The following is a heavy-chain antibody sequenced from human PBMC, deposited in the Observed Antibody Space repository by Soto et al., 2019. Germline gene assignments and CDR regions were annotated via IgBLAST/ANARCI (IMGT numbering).Heavy chain of an antibody. CDR3: AREPNLHPVLLWFGELSP. J-gene: IGHJ5*02. D-gene: IGHD3-10*01. V-gene: IGHV3-7*01. CDR2: IKQDGSEK. Sequence: PGGSLRLSCAASGFTFSSYWMSWVRQAPGKGLEWVANIKQDGSEKYYVDSVKGRFTISRDNAKNSLYLQMNSLRAEDTAVYYCAREPNLHPVLLWFGELSPWGQGTLVTVSS. CDR1: GFTFSSYW.